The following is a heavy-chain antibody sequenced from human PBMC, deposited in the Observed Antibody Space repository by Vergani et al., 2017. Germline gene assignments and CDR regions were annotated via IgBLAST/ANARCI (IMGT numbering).Heavy chain of an antibody. CDR3: ESRAQLRYFDYPFDY. Sequence: QVQLVQSGAEVKKPGSSVKLSCKASGGTFSSYAISWVRQAPGQGLEWMGRIIPIFGTANYAQKFQGRVTITADESTSTAYMELSSLRSEDTAVYYCESRAQLRYFDYPFDYWGQGSLVTVSS. V-gene: IGHV1-69*13. CDR1: GGTFSSYA. D-gene: IGHD3-9*01. J-gene: IGHJ4*02. CDR2: IIPIFGTA.